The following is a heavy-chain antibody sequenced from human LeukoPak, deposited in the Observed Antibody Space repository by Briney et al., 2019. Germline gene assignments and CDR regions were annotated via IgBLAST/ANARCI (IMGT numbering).Heavy chain of an antibody. J-gene: IGHJ4*02. CDR2: ISSSSNTI. CDR3: APGYCSSTSCYHYFEY. CDR1: GFTFGRYS. V-gene: IGHV3-48*01. Sequence: GGSLRLSCAASGFTFGRYSMNWVRQAPGKGLEWVSYISSSSNTIYYADSVKGRFTISSDNAKNSLYLQMSSLRVEDTAVYYCAPGYCSSTSCYHYFEYWGQGTLVTVSS. D-gene: IGHD2-2*01.